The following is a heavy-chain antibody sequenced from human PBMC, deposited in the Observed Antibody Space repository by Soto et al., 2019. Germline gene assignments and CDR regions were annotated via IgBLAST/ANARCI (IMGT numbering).Heavy chain of an antibody. CDR3: ARAQHSVFVISTSFIDYYGMDV. D-gene: IGHD2-2*01. Sequence: SETLSLTCSVSGDSVSNSYWSWLRQPPGTGLEWIGYIYSSGRTNYNPSLNSRATISIDTSKNQFSLKLSSVTAADTAVYYCARAQHSVFVISTSFIDYYGMDVWGQGTTVT. CDR1: GDSVSNSY. V-gene: IGHV4-59*08. J-gene: IGHJ6*02. CDR2: IYSSGRT.